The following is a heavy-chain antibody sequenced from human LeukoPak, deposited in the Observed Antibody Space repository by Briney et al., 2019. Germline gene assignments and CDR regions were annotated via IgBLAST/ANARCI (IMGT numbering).Heavy chain of an antibody. CDR3: ARRRSSGKIFDY. CDR2: IYYSGST. CDR1: GGSISSSSYF. Sequence: SETLSLTCTVSGGSISSSSYFWGWIRQPPGKGLEWIGSIYYSGSTYYNPSLKSQVTISVDTSKNQFSLKLSSVTAADTAVYYCARRRSSGKIFDYWGQGTLVTVSS. J-gene: IGHJ4*02. V-gene: IGHV4-39*01. D-gene: IGHD3-10*01.